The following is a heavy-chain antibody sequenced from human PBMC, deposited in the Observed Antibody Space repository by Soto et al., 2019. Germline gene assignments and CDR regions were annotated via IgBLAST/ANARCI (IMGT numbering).Heavy chain of an antibody. CDR3: AKTITTPAVSSYSRDSTGRGALIDY. CDR1: GFTFSSYG. D-gene: IGHD3-3*01. V-gene: IGHV3-30*18. Sequence: QVQLVESGGGVVQSGRSLRLSCAASGFTFSSYGMHWVRQAPGKGLEWVAVVSYDGNNEYYADSVKDRFTISRDNSKNTLYLQMNSLRAEDTAMYYCAKTITTPAVSSYSRDSTGRGALIDYWGQGTLVIVSS. CDR2: VSYDGNNE. J-gene: IGHJ4*02.